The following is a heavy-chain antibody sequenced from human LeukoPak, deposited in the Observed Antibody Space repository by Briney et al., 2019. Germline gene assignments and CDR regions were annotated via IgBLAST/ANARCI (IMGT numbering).Heavy chain of an antibody. Sequence: ASVKVSCKPSGYTFTSYYIHWVRQAPGQGLEWVGIINPSGGTTSYAQRFQGRVTMSRDTSTSTVYMELSSLRSDDTAVYYCAVGPEDDYGDYWGQGTLVIVSS. CDR3: AVGPEDDYGDY. D-gene: IGHD3-16*01. J-gene: IGHJ4*02. V-gene: IGHV1-46*01. CDR1: GYTFTSYY. CDR2: INPSGGTT.